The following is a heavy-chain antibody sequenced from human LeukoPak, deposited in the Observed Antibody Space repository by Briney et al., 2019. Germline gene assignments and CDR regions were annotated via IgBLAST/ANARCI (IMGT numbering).Heavy chain of an antibody. D-gene: IGHD6-19*01. CDR2: ISYDGSNK. J-gene: IGHJ4*02. CDR1: GFTFSSYA. Sequence: PGRSLRLSCAASGFTFSSYAMHWVRQAPGKGLEWVAVISYDGSNKYYADSVKGRFTISRDNSKNTLYLQMNSLRAEDTAVYYCARAQQWLVTSSSCTDCWGQGTLVTVSS. V-gene: IGHV3-30-3*01. CDR3: ARAQQWLVTSSSCTDC.